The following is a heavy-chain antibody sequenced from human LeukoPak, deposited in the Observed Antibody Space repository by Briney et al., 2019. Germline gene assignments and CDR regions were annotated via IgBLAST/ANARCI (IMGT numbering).Heavy chain of an antibody. CDR2: ISYDGSNK. CDR1: GFTFSSYG. J-gene: IGHJ4*02. Sequence: GRSLRLSCAASGFTFSSYGMHWVRQAPGKGLEWVAVISYDGSNKYYADSVKGRFTISRDNSKNTLYLQMNSLRAEDTAVYYCAKGSGRIMITFGPDYWGQGTLVTVSS. V-gene: IGHV3-30*18. CDR3: AKGSGRIMITFGPDY. D-gene: IGHD3-16*01.